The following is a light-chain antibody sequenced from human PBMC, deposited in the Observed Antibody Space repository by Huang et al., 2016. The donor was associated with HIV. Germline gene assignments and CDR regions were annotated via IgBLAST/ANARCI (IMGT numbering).Light chain of an antibody. CDR1: QDVSSN. Sequence: ERVMTQSPDILSVSPGETATLSCRASQDVSSNLAWYRQKPGPAPSLLIYGASTRVSGIPARFNGSGSGIAFTLTISSVQSEDFAVYYCQQYNNWPRTFGQGTKLEIK. J-gene: IGKJ2*01. CDR3: QQYNNWPRT. CDR2: GAS. V-gene: IGKV3-15*01.